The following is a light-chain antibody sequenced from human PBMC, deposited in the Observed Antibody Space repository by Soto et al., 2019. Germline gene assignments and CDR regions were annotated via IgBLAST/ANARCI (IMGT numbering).Light chain of an antibody. J-gene: IGLJ1*01. CDR1: SSNIGAGYD. V-gene: IGLV1-40*01. CDR2: GNS. CDR3: QSYDSSLSGSYV. Sequence: QSVLTQPPSVSGSPGQSVTISWTWISSNIGAGYDVHWYQQLPGTAPKLLISGNSNRPSGVPDRFSGSKSGTSASLAITGLQAEDEADYYCQSYDSSLSGSYVFGTGTKVTVL.